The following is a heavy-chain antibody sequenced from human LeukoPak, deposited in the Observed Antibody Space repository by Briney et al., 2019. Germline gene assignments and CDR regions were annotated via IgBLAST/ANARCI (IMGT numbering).Heavy chain of an antibody. J-gene: IGHJ4*02. CDR1: GYTLTQLY. Sequence: SEKVSCKVSGYTLTQLYMLWVRQAPGKRLEWMGGYDPEDSETIYAQKFQGRVTMTEDTSTDTAYMELSSLRSEDTAVYYCATGYNWNFDYWGQGTLVTVSS. V-gene: IGHV1-24*01. CDR2: YDPEDSET. D-gene: IGHD1-20*01. CDR3: ATGYNWNFDY.